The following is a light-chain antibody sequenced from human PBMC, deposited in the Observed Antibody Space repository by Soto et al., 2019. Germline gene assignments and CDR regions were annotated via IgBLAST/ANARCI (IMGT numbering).Light chain of an antibody. Sequence: AIRMTQSPSSFSASTGDRVTITCRASEGIRSYLAWYQQKPGKAPKLLIYAASTLQSGVPSRFGGSGSGTDFTLTISCLQSEDFATYYCQQYYSYPPTFGQGTKLEIK. CDR1: EGIRSY. J-gene: IGKJ2*01. CDR3: QQYYSYPPT. CDR2: AAS. V-gene: IGKV1-8*01.